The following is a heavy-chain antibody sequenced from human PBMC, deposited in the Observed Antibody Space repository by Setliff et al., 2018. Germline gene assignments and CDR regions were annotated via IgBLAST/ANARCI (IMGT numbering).Heavy chain of an antibody. CDR2: TIPVFGTT. D-gene: IGHD5-18*01. J-gene: IGHJ6*03. CDR1: GYTFPSYG. Sequence: SVKVSCKASGYTFPSYGISWVRQAPGQGLEWMGGTIPVFGTTDYAQKFQGRVTIMTDESTSTAYMELSSLRFEDTAVYYCAREGVDTRSSTDYRYYMDVWGKGTTVTVSS. CDR3: AREGVDTRSSTDYRYYMDV. V-gene: IGHV1-69*05.